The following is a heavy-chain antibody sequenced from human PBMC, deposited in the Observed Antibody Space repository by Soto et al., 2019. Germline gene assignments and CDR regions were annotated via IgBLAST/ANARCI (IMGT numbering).Heavy chain of an antibody. CDR2: IIPIFGTV. CDR3: ASAYCSSTSCYSVYYYYGMDV. J-gene: IGHJ6*02. V-gene: IGHV1-69*06. Sequence: QVQLVQSGAEVKKPGSSVKVSCKASGGTFSSYAISWVRQAPGQGLEWMGGIIPIFGTVNYAQKFQGRVTITADKSTSTAYMELSSLRSEDTAVYYCASAYCSSTSCYSVYYYYGMDVWGQGTTVTVSS. D-gene: IGHD2-2*01. CDR1: GGTFSSYA.